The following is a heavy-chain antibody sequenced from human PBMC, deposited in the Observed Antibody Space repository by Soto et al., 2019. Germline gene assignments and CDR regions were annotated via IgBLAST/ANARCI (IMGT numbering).Heavy chain of an antibody. CDR2: IYPGDSDT. J-gene: IGHJ6*02. V-gene: IGHV5-51*01. Sequence: PGEALEISCHGYGYSFTRYWIGWVRQMPGKGLEWMGIIYPGDSDTRYSPSFQGQVTISAAKSISTAYLQWSSLKASHTAMYYCARTESGYSYGFADDWGQGTTVTVSS. D-gene: IGHD5-18*01. CDR1: GYSFTRYW. CDR3: ARTESGYSYGFADD.